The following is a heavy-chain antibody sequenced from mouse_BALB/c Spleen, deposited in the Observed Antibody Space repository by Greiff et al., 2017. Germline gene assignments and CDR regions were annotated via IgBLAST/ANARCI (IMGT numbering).Heavy chain of an antibody. CDR1: GFTFSDYG. Sequence: DVMLVESGGGLVQPGGSRKLSCAASGFTFSDYGMAWVRQAPGKGPEWVAFISNLAYIIYYADTVTGRFTISRENAKNTLYLEMSSLRSEDTAMYYCARVDYAMDYWGQGTSVTVSS. V-gene: IGHV5-15*02. J-gene: IGHJ4*01. CDR2: ISNLAYII. CDR3: ARVDYAMDY.